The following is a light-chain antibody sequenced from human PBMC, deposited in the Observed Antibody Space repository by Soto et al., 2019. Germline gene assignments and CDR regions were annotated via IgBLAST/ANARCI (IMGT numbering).Light chain of an antibody. CDR2: KAS. CDR1: QSISSW. Sequence: DIQMTQSPSTLSASVGDRVTITCRASQSISSWLAWYQQKPGKAPKLLIYKASSLESGVPSRFSGSGSGTEFTLNISRLQPDDFATYYCQQYNSWWTFGQGTKVEIK. CDR3: QQYNSWWT. J-gene: IGKJ1*01. V-gene: IGKV1-5*03.